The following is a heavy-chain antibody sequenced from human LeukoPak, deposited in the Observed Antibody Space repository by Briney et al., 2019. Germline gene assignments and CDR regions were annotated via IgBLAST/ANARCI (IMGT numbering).Heavy chain of an antibody. D-gene: IGHD3-22*01. CDR1: GGSISSYY. J-gene: IGHJ5*02. V-gene: IGHV4-59*01. Sequence: SETLSLTCTVSGGSISSYYWGWIRQPPGKGLEWIGYIYYSGSTNYNPSLKSRVTISVDTSKNQFSLKLSSVTAADTAVYYCARDSGYYDSSGYYWPWGQGTLVTVSS. CDR3: ARDSGYYDSSGYYWP. CDR2: IYYSGST.